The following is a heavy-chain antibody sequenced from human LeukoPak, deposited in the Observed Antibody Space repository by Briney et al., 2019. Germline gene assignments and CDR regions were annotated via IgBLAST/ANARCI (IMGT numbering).Heavy chain of an antibody. CDR2: IYTSGST. V-gene: IGHV4-39*07. CDR1: GDSITSNHYY. Sequence: SETLSLTCSVSGDSITSNHYYWGWIRQPPGKGLEWIGRIYTSGSTNYNPSLKSRVTMSVDTSKNQFSLKLSSVTAADTAVYYCARDQEMGYSNGGPYYMDVWGKGTTVTVSS. CDR3: ARDQEMGYSNGGPYYMDV. J-gene: IGHJ6*03. D-gene: IGHD4-11*01.